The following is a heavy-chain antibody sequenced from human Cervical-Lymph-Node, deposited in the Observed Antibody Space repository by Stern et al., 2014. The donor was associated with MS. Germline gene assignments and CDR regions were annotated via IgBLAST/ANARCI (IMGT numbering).Heavy chain of an antibody. D-gene: IGHD5-18*01. Sequence: VQLVDSGTEVKKPGASVKVSCKASGDTFGTYGVNWVRQAPGQRLEWLGWISGYKGNTNYAQRLQGRVTLTTDTSTTTAYMELRSLRSDDTAVYYCAIMGTNGIDVWGQGTTVTVSS. V-gene: IGHV1-18*01. CDR3: AIMGTNGIDV. CDR2: ISGYKGNT. CDR1: GDTFGTYG. J-gene: IGHJ6*02.